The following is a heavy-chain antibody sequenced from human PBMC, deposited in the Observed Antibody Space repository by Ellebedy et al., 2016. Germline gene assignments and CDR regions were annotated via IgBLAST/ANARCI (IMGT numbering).Heavy chain of an antibody. CDR1: GFTFSSYS. D-gene: IGHD5-12*01. Sequence: GGSLRLSCAASGFTFSSYSMNWVRQAPGKGLEWVSSISSSSSYIYYADSVKGRFTISRDNAKNSLYLQMNSLRAEDTAVYYCARDRAHVDIVATSDYWGQGTLVTVSS. J-gene: IGHJ4*02. V-gene: IGHV3-21*01. CDR2: ISSSSSYI. CDR3: ARDRAHVDIVATSDY.